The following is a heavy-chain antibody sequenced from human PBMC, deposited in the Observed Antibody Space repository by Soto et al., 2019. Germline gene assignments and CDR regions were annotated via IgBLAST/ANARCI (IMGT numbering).Heavy chain of an antibody. D-gene: IGHD2-15*01. CDR2: IIPIFGTA. V-gene: IGHV1-69*12. J-gene: IGHJ5*02. CDR3: ARARGCSGGSCYSSWCDP. CDR1: GGTFSSYA. Sequence: QVQLVQSGAEVKKPGSSVKVSCKASGGTFSSYAISWVRQAPGQGLEWMGGIIPIFGTANYAQKFQGRVTLTADESTSTADLELSSLRSEDTAVYYCARARGCSGGSCYSSWCDPWGQGTLVTVSS.